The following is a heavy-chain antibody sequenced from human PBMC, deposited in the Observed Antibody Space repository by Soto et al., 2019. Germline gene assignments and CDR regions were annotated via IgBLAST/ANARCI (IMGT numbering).Heavy chain of an antibody. CDR3: ANERGDFDAFDI. V-gene: IGHV3-30*18. D-gene: IGHD3-10*01. J-gene: IGHJ3*02. CDR2: ISSDGNNQ. Sequence: QVQLVESGGGVVQPGTSLRLSCAASGFTSSSFVIHWVRQAPGKGLEWLAVISSDGNNQYYADSVKGRFTISRDNSKKTLYLQVNSLRAEDTAVYFGANERGDFDAFDIWGQGKMV. CDR1: GFTSSSFV.